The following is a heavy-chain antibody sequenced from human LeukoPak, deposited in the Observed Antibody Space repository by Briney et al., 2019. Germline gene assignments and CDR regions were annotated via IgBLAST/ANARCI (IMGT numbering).Heavy chain of an antibody. V-gene: IGHV1-69*05. D-gene: IGHD4-23*01. Sequence: ASVKVSCQASGGTFSSYAISWVRQAPGQALEWMGGIIPIFGSANYAQKFQGRVTITTDESTSTAYMELSSLRSEDTAVYYCARGGVAVVTPDAFDIGGQGTMVTVSS. CDR1: GGTFSSYA. CDR3: ARGGVAVVTPDAFDI. CDR2: IIPIFGSA. J-gene: IGHJ3*02.